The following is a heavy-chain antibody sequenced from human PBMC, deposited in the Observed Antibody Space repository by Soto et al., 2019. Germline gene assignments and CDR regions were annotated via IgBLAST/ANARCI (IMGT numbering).Heavy chain of an antibody. D-gene: IGHD6-19*01. J-gene: IGHJ4*02. CDR3: ARALAVAGTADY. CDR2: INHSGST. Sequence: QVQLQQWGAGLLKPSETLSLTCAVYGGSFSGYYWSWIRQPPGKGLEWIGEINHSGSTNYNPSLKSRVTISVDTSKNQFSLKLSSVTAADTALYYCARALAVAGTADYWGQGTLVTVSS. CDR1: GGSFSGYY. V-gene: IGHV4-34*01.